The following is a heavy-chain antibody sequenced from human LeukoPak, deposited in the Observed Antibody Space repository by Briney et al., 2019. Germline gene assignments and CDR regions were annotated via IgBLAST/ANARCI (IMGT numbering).Heavy chain of an antibody. V-gene: IGHV4-39*01. Sequence: SETLSLTCTVSGDSISSSSYYWGWIRQAPGEGLEWIASIYYSGKTYYNPSLKSRVTISVDTSNNQFSLKLTSVTAADTAVYYCARQDHIMVVIPLDWGRGTLVTVSS. J-gene: IGHJ4*02. D-gene: IGHD2-21*01. CDR3: ARQDHIMVVIPLD. CDR1: GDSISSSSYY. CDR2: IYYSGKT.